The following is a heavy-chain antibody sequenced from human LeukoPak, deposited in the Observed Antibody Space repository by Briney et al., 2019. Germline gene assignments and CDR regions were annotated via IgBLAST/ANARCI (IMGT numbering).Heavy chain of an antibody. V-gene: IGHV3-33*01. Sequence: PGGSLRLSCAASGFTFSTYGMHWVRQAPGKGLEWVAVIWHDGSIKYYADFVKGRFTISRDNSKNTLYLQMNSLRAEDTAVYYCARAVGPFDFWGPGTIVIVSS. J-gene: IGHJ3*01. CDR3: ARAVGPFDF. CDR1: GFTFSTYG. CDR2: IWHDGSIK.